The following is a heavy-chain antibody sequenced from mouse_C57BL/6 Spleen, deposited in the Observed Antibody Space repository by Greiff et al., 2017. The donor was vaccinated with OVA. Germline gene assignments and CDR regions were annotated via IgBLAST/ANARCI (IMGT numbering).Heavy chain of an antibody. CDR2: ISSGSSTI. Sequence: EVQRVESGGGLVKPGGSLKLSCAASGFTFSDYGMHWVSQAPEKGLEWVAYISSGSSTIYYADTVKGRFTISRDNAKNTLFLQMTSLRSEDTAMFYCARQITTAQAWFACWGQGTLVTVSA. J-gene: IGHJ3*01. V-gene: IGHV5-17*01. D-gene: IGHD1-2*01. CDR1: GFTFSDYG. CDR3: ARQITTAQAWFAC.